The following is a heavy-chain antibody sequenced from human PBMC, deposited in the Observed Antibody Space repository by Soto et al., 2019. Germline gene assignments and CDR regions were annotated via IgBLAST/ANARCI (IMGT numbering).Heavy chain of an antibody. V-gene: IGHV1-3*01. D-gene: IGHD6-13*01. CDR3: AREAYSSSPYYYYGMDV. J-gene: IGHJ6*02. Sequence: GASVKVSCKACGYSFTSYAMHWVRQAPGQRLEWMGWINAGNGNTKYSQKFQGRVTITRDTSTSTAYMELRSLRSDDTAVYYCAREAYSSSPYYYYGMDVWGQGTTVTVSS. CDR1: GYSFTSYA. CDR2: INAGNGNT.